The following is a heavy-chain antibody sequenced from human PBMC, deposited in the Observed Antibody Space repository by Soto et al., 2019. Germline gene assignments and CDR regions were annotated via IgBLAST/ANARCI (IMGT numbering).Heavy chain of an antibody. J-gene: IGHJ6*04. CDR3: ARGPRVVAAAGTGLDV. Sequence: SETLSLTCAVYGGSFSGYYWSWIRQPPGKGLEWIGEINHSGSTNYNPSLKSRVTISVDTSKNQFSLKLSSVTAADTAVYYCARGPRVVAAAGTGLDVWGKGTTVTVPQ. D-gene: IGHD6-13*01. V-gene: IGHV4-34*01. CDR1: GGSFSGYY. CDR2: INHSGST.